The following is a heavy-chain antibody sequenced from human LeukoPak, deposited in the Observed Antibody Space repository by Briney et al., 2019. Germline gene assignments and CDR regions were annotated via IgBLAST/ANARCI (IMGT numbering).Heavy chain of an antibody. CDR2: INAGNGNT. Sequence: ASVKVSCKASGYTFTTYTIHWVRQAPGQRLEWMGWINAGNGNTKYSQHFQGRVTITRDTSASTAYMELSSLRSVDTAVYYCARANDFWSGYYYGMDVWGQGTTVTVSS. V-gene: IGHV1-3*01. CDR1: GYTFTTYT. CDR3: ARANDFWSGYYYGMDV. D-gene: IGHD3-3*01. J-gene: IGHJ6*02.